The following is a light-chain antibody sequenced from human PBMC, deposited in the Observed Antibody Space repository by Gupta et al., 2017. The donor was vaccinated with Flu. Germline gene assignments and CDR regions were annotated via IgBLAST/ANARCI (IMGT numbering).Light chain of an antibody. CDR3: QQNDSTLPIT. V-gene: IGKV1-39*01. CDR2: AAS. CDR1: QSISTY. J-gene: IGKJ4*01. Sequence: DIQMTQSPSSLSASVGDRVTITCRASQSISTYLNWYQQKPGKAPKLLIYAASSLQSGVPSRFSGSGYGTDFTLAISIRQPEDFAAYSCQQNDSTLPITFGRGTKVEIK.